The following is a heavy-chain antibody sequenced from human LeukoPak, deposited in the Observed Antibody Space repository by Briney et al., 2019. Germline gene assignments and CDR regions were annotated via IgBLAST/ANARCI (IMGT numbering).Heavy chain of an antibody. V-gene: IGHV4-39*01. Sequence: SETLSLTCTVSGGSISSSSYYWGWIRQPPGKGLEWIGTIYYSGTTYYIPSLKSRVTISIDTSKNQFSLKLSSVTAADTAVYYCARHEYCSSTSCSSLVWGKGTTVTVSS. CDR1: GGSISSSSYY. D-gene: IGHD2-2*01. CDR2: IYYSGTT. J-gene: IGHJ6*04. CDR3: ARHEYCSSTSCSSLV.